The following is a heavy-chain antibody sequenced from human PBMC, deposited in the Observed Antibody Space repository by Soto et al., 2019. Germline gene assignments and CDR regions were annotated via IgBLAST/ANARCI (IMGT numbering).Heavy chain of an antibody. J-gene: IGHJ4*02. CDR3: ARHDHYYGSGREVDY. V-gene: IGHV4-59*08. Sequence: PSETLSLTCTVSGGSISSYYWSWIRQPPGKGLEWIGYIYYSGSTNYNPSLKSRVTISVDTSKNQFSLKLSSVTAADTAVYYCARHDHYYGSGREVDYWGQGTLVTVSS. CDR1: GGSISSYY. D-gene: IGHD3-10*01. CDR2: IYYSGST.